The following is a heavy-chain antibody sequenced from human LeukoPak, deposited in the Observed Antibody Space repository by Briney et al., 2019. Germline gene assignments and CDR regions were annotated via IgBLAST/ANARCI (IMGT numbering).Heavy chain of an antibody. V-gene: IGHV1-8*01. CDR1: GYTFTSYD. CDR3: ARSLTSGYYYYYYYMDV. J-gene: IGHJ6*03. D-gene: IGHD3-10*01. Sequence: ASVKVSCKASGYTFTSYDINWVRQATGQGLEWMGWMNPNSGNTGYAQKFQGRVTMTRNTSISTAYMELSSLRSEDTAVYYCARSLTSGYYYYYYYMDVWGKGTTVTISS. CDR2: MNPNSGNT.